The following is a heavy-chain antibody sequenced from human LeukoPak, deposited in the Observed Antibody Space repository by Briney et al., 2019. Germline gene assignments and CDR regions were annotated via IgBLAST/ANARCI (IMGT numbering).Heavy chain of an antibody. D-gene: IGHD3-22*01. CDR1: GFTFSNYG. CDR3: AKDLYYSDSSGYLDY. Sequence: GGSLRLSCAASGFTFSNYGMNWVRQAPGRGLEWVSYVSPTSSIISYLDSVKGRFTISRDNSKNTLYLQVTSLRAEDTAVYYCAKDLYYSDSSGYLDYWGQGTLVTVSS. CDR2: VSPTSSII. J-gene: IGHJ4*02. V-gene: IGHV3-48*01.